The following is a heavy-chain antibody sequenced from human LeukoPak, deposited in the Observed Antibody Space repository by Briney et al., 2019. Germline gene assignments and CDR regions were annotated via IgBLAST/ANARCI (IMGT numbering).Heavy chain of an antibody. CDR3: ARPGGRRTDAFDI. Sequence: GGSLRLSCAASGFTFSSYSMNWVRQAPGKGLEWVSSISSSSSYIYYADSVKGRFTISRDNATNSLYLQMNSLRAEDTAVYYCARPGGRRTDAFDIWGQGTMVTVSS. V-gene: IGHV3-21*01. CDR2: ISSSSSYI. CDR1: GFTFSSYS. D-gene: IGHD3-16*01. J-gene: IGHJ3*02.